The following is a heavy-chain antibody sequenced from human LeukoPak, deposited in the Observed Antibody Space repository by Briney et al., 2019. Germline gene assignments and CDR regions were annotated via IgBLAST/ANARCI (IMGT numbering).Heavy chain of an antibody. CDR2: ISWNSGSI. D-gene: IGHD3-22*01. CDR3: AKDIQRITRMPADY. CDR1: GFTFDDYA. J-gene: IGHJ4*02. Sequence: QPGGSLRLSCAASGFTFDDYAMHWVRQAPGKGLEWVSGISWNSGSIGYADSVKGRFTISRDNAKNSLYLQMNSLRAEDTALYYCAKDIQRITRMPADYWGQGTLVTGSS. V-gene: IGHV3-9*01.